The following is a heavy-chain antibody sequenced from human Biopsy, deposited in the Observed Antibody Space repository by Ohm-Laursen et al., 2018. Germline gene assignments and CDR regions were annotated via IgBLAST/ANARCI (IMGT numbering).Heavy chain of an antibody. CDR1: GFTVSTTY. CDR2: IYLDGNT. CDR3: VRGRAY. Sequence: SLRLSCTASGFTVSTTYIIWVRQAPGILLDWVSIIYLDGNTYYTDSVKGRFTISRDNSKNALYLQMNSLRPADTAKYYCVRGRAYWGQGTLVTVSS. J-gene: IGHJ4*02. V-gene: IGHV3-53*01.